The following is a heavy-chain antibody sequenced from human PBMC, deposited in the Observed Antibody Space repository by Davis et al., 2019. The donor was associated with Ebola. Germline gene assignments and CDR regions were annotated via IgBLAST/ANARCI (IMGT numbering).Heavy chain of an antibody. Sequence: PSETLSLTCAVHDGPFSGFYWSWIRQSPDKGLEWIGEINHLGSTNYNPSPKSRLTISVDTPKKRFSLNLTSVTAADTAVYYCANFRGSGSYSYGMDVWGQGTTVTVSS. CDR3: ANFRGSGSYSYGMDV. CDR1: DGPFSGFY. V-gene: IGHV4-34*01. J-gene: IGHJ6*02. CDR2: INHLGST. D-gene: IGHD3-10*01.